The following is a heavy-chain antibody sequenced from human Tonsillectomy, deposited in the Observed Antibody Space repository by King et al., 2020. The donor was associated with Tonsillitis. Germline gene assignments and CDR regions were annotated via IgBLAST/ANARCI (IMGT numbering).Heavy chain of an antibody. D-gene: IGHD5-24*01. CDR3: ARDPADGYNGDYFDY. Sequence: VQLVESGGGLVKPGGSLRLSCAASGFTFSTYSMNWVRQAPGKGLEWVSSINGRSTYLYHADSLKGRFTISRDNAKNSLYLQMNSLRVEDTAVYYCARDPADGYNGDYFDYWGQGILVTVSS. V-gene: IGHV3-21*01. CDR2: INGRSTYL. CDR1: GFTFSTYS. J-gene: IGHJ4*02.